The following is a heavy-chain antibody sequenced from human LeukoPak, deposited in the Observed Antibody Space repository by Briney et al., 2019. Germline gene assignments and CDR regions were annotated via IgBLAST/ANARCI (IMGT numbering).Heavy chain of an antibody. J-gene: IGHJ4*02. CDR2: MNPNSGNT. CDR1: GYTFTSYD. Sequence: GASVKVSCKASGYTFTSYDINWVRQATGQGLEWMGWMNPNSGNTGYAQKFQGRVTMTRNTSISTAYMELSSLRSEDTAVYYCARFPGPRAMRTSLQNDYWGQGTLVTVSS. D-gene: IGHD1-14*01. V-gene: IGHV1-8*02. CDR3: ARFPGPRAMRTSLQNDY.